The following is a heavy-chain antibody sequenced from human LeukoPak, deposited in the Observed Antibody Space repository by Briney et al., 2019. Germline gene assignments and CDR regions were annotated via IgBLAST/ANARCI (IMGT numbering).Heavy chain of an antibody. CDR2: INPNSGGT. V-gene: IGHV1-2*06. CDR1: GYMFTGYY. CDR3: ARAGFTIVVPGAIYFVGFDI. J-gene: IGHJ3*02. D-gene: IGHD2-2*01. Sequence: GASVKVSCKASGYMFTGYYMHWVRQAPGQGLEWMGRINPNSGGTDYAQKFQGRVTMTRDTSISTVYMELSRLRSDDTAVYYCARAGFTIVVPGAIYFVGFDIWGQGTTVTVSS.